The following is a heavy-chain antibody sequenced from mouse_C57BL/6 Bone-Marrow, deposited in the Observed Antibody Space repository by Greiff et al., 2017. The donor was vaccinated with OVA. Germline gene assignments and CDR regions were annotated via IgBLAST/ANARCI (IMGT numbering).Heavy chain of an antibody. Sequence: QVQLQQSGAELARPGASVKMFCKASGYTFTSYTMHWVKQRPGQGLVWIGYINPSSGYSKYNQKFKDKATLTADKSSSTAYRQLSSLTSEDSAVYYGARPGIVLRGYFDVWGTGTTVTVSS. D-gene: IGHD2-5*01. CDR3: ARPGIVLRGYFDV. CDR1: GYTFTSYT. CDR2: INPSSGYS. V-gene: IGHV1-4*01. J-gene: IGHJ1*03.